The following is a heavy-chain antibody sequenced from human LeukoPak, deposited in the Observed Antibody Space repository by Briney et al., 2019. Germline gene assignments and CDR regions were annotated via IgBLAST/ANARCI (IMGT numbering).Heavy chain of an antibody. V-gene: IGHV1-8*01. Sequence: ASVKVSCKASGYTFNNYDINWVRQATGQGLEWMGWVNVNSGTTTYAPKFQGRVTMTIDTSRNTAYLELSSLRSEDTAVYYCARGAQYYYGSATYMYYFDYWGQGNLVTVSS. J-gene: IGHJ4*02. CDR2: VNVNSGTT. D-gene: IGHD3-10*01. CDR3: ARGAQYYYGSATYMYYFDY. CDR1: GYTFNNYD.